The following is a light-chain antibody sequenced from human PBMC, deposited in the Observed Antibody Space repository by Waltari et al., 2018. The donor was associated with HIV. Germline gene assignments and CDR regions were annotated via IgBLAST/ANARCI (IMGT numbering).Light chain of an antibody. Sequence: QSALTQPPSASGSPGQSVTISCTGTSSDVGAYNSVSWYQQHPGKAPKLLIYEVNRRPSGVPYRFFGSKSGNTASLTVSGLQAEDEADYYCSSYAGSNKGIFGGGTKLTVL. V-gene: IGLV2-8*01. CDR1: SSDVGAYNS. J-gene: IGLJ2*01. CDR3: SSYAGSNKGI. CDR2: EVN.